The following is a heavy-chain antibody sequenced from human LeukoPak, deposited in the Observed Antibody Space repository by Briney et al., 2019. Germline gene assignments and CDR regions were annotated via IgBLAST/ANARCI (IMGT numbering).Heavy chain of an antibody. J-gene: IGHJ4*02. CDR2: IKQDGSGK. CDR1: GFTFRSYW. D-gene: IGHD6-13*01. CDR3: ARAWGVYSSSWYHQYDN. V-gene: IGHV3-7*01. Sequence: GGSLRLSCAASGFTFRSYWMSWVRQAPGKGLEWVATIKQDGSGKYYVDSVKGRFSISRDNAKNSVYLQMNSLRAEDTAVYYCARAWGVYSSSWYHQYDNWGQGTLVTVSS.